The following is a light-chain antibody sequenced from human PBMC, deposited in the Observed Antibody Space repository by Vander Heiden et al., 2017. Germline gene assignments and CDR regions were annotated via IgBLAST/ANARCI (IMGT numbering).Light chain of an antibody. J-gene: IGLJ2*01. Sequence: QSVLTQPPSASGTPGQRVTISCSGSSSNIGRYTVNWYQQLPGTAPKLLIYRNDQRPSGVPDRFSGSKSGTSASLAISGLQSEDEADYYCAAWDDRLKGVFGGGTKLTVL. V-gene: IGLV1-44*01. CDR2: RND. CDR1: SSNIGRYT. CDR3: AAWDDRLKGV.